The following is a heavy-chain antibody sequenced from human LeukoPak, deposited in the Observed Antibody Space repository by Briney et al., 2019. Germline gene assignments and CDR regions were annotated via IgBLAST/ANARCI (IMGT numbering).Heavy chain of an antibody. D-gene: IGHD6-19*01. CDR1: GFTFNNFAM. CDR3: ARVAAKTVDY. J-gene: IGHJ4*02. CDR2: IYYNGNT. V-gene: IGHV4-4*02. Sequence: GSLRLSCAASGFTFNNFAMSWVRQAPGKGLEWIGHIYYNGNTDYKPSLKSRVTISVDTSKNQFSLKLSSVTAADTAVYYCARVAAKTVDYWGQGTLVTVSS.